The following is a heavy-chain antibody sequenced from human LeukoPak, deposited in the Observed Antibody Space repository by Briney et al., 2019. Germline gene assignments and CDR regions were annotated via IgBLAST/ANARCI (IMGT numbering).Heavy chain of an antibody. D-gene: IGHD2-21*02. CDR2: MSPNSGNT. CDR3: VRPDCGSDCYSNYYFDY. CDR1: GYTFTSYD. Sequence: ASVKVSCKASGYTFTSYDINWMRQATGQGLEWMGWMSPNSGNTGYAQKFQGRITVTRDTSTSTVYMELSSLRFEDTAVYYCVRPDCGSDCYSNYYFDYWGQGTLVTVSS. V-gene: IGHV1-8*01. J-gene: IGHJ4*02.